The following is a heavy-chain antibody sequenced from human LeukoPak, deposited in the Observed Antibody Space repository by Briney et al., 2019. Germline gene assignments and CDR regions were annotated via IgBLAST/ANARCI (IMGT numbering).Heavy chain of an antibody. J-gene: IGHJ4*02. V-gene: IGHV1-69*06. CDR3: ARCSPGDSSNFYAVLQY. CDR1: GYTFTSYY. D-gene: IGHD3-22*01. Sequence: SVKVSCKASGYTFTSYYMDWVRQAPGQGLEWLGGIIPVFGTTTYAQKFQAKVTMTADKSTNTAYLEISSLTSDDTAVYYCARCSPGDSSNFYAVLQYWGQGTQVTVST. CDR2: IIPVFGTT.